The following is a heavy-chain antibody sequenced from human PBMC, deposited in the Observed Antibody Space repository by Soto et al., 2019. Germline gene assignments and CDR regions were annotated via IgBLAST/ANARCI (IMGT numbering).Heavy chain of an antibody. Sequence: EVQLVESGEGLVQPGGSLRLSCAASGFTFSSYNIHWIRQAPGKGLEFVSAISRSGDRTYYADSVKGRFTITRDNSKSTVWLQMGGLRAEDMAVYYCARARCSSGQCYYFGYWGRGALVSVSS. CDR3: ARARCSSGQCYYFGY. CDR1: GFTFSSYN. J-gene: IGHJ4*02. D-gene: IGHD2-15*01. CDR2: ISRSGDRT. V-gene: IGHV3-64*02.